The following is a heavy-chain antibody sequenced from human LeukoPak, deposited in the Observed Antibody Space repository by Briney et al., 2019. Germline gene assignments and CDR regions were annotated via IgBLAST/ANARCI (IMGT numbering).Heavy chain of an antibody. J-gene: IGHJ4*02. V-gene: IGHV3-30-3*01. CDR3: ARGPSSGFVVAATLDY. Sequence: GGSLRLSCAASGFTFSSYAMHWVRQAPGKGLEWVAVISYDGSNKYYADSVKGRFTISRDNSKNTLYLQMNSLRAEDTAVYYCARGPSSGFVVAATLDYWGQGTLVTVSS. CDR1: GFTFSSYA. D-gene: IGHD2-15*01. CDR2: ISYDGSNK.